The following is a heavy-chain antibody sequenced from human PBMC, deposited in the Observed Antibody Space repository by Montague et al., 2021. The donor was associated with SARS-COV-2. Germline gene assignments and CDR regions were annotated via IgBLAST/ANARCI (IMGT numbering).Heavy chain of an antibody. V-gene: IGHV4-34*01. CDR2: INHSGST. Sequence: SETRSLTCAVYGVSFSGYYWSWIRQPPGKGLEWIGEINHSGSTNYNPSLKSRVTISVDTSKNQFSLKLSSVTAADTAVYYCGRSKPVSSFYYYYGMDVWGQGTTVTVSS. CDR1: GVSFSGYY. CDR3: GRSKPVSSFYYYYGMDV. J-gene: IGHJ6*02. D-gene: IGHD1-14*01.